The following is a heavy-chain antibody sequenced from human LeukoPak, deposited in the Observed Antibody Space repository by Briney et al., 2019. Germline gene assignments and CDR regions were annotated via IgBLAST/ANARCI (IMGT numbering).Heavy chain of an antibody. Sequence: ASVKVSCKASGYTFTGYYTHWVRQAPGQGLEWMGWINPNSGGTNYAQKFQGRVTMTRDTSISTAYMELSRLRSDDTAVYYCARVPAAVAGPDYWGQGTLVTVSS. D-gene: IGHD6-19*01. CDR3: ARVPAAVAGPDY. CDR2: INPNSGGT. J-gene: IGHJ4*02. CDR1: GYTFTGYY. V-gene: IGHV1-2*02.